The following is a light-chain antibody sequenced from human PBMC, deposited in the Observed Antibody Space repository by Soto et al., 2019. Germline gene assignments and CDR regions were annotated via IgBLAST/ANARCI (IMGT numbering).Light chain of an antibody. Sequence: IQMTQSPSSLSASMGDRVTITCRASQSISRSLNWYRQKPGKAPKLLIYAASRLQSGVPSRFSGSGSGTDFTLTINSLQPEDFATYYCLQDYDFPWTFGHGTKVEIK. CDR3: LQDYDFPWT. CDR1: QSISRS. J-gene: IGKJ1*01. V-gene: IGKV1-6*01. CDR2: AAS.